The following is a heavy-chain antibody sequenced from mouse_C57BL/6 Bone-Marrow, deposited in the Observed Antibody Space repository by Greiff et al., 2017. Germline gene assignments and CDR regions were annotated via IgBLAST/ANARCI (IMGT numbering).Heavy chain of an antibody. Sequence: VQLQPSGAELEKPGASVKLSCKASGYTFTSYCMHWVKQRPGQGLEWIGMIHPNSGSPNYNEKFKSKATLTVDKSSTTAYMQLSSLTSEDSAVYYCARSTDYYGSRFAYRGQGTLVTVSA. D-gene: IGHD1-1*01. J-gene: IGHJ3*01. V-gene: IGHV1-64*01. CDR3: ARSTDYYGSRFAY. CDR1: GYTFTSYC. CDR2: IHPNSGSP.